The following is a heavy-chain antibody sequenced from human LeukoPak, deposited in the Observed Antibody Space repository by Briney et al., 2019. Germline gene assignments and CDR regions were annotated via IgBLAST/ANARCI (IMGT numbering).Heavy chain of an antibody. CDR2: ISGSGGST. V-gene: IGHV3-23*01. D-gene: IGHD2-2*01. CDR1: GFTFSSSA. Sequence: GGSLRLSGAVSGFTFSSSAMSWVRQAPGKGLEWVSAISGSGGSTYYADSVKGRFTISRDNSKNTLYLQMNSLRAEDTAVYYCAKEYCSGTSCYQVNYWGQGTLVTVSS. CDR3: AKEYCSGTSCYQVNY. J-gene: IGHJ4*02.